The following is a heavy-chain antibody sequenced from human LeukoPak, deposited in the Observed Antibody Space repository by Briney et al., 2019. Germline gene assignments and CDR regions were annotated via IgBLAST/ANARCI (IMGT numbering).Heavy chain of an antibody. V-gene: IGHV3-33*06. CDR1: GFTFSSYG. Sequence: GGSLRLSCAASGFTFSSYGMHWVRQAPGKGLEWVAVIWYDGSNKYYADSVKGRFTISRDNSKNTLYLQMNSLRAEDTAVYYCAKEGSAAVEAGTFDYWGQGTLVTVSS. D-gene: IGHD6-13*01. J-gene: IGHJ4*02. CDR3: AKEGSAAVEAGTFDY. CDR2: IWYDGSNK.